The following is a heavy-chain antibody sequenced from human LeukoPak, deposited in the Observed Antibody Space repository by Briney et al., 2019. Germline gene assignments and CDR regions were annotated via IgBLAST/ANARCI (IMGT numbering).Heavy chain of an antibody. D-gene: IGHD3-10*01. Sequence: SDPLSLTCTVFGGSICIGSYYWSWIRQHAWEGLECFGRICTSGSTNYNPSLKSRVTMSVDTSKNQFSLKLSSVTAADTAVYYCARDRYYGSGSSYLYYYYYMDVWGKGTTVTVSS. CDR2: ICTSGST. J-gene: IGHJ6*03. V-gene: IGHV4-61*02. CDR3: ARDRYYGSGSSYLYYYYYMDV. CDR1: GGSICIGSYY.